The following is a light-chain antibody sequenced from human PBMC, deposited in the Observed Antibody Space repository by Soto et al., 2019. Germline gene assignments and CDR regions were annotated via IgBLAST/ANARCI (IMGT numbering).Light chain of an antibody. CDR2: GAS. V-gene: IGKV1-39*01. CDR3: QQSFSNPPS. CDR1: QSIVNY. Sequence: IQMTQSPSSLSTSVGDRVTITCRSNQSIVNYLNWYQHKPGRAPKLLISGASTLQNAVPSRFSGSGSGTDFVLAINTLQAEDFATYYCQQSFSNPPSFGQGTKMEIK. J-gene: IGKJ2*01.